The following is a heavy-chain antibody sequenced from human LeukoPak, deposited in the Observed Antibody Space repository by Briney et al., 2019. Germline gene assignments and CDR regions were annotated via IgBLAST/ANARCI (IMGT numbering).Heavy chain of an antibody. CDR1: GYTFTSYS. J-gene: IGHJ4*02. D-gene: IGHD3-3*01. Sequence: ASVKVSCKASGYTFTSYSMHWVRQAPGQRLEWMGWINAGNGNTKYSQKFQGRVTITRDTSASTAYMELSNLRSEDTAEYYCALFDYDSWSAYLHWGQGTLVTVSS. CDR3: ALFDYDSWSAYLH. CDR2: INAGNGNT. V-gene: IGHV1-3*01.